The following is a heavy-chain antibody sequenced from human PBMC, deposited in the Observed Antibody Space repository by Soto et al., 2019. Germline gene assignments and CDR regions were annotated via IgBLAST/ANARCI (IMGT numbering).Heavy chain of an antibody. V-gene: IGHV4-59*01. D-gene: IGHD4-17*01. CDR3: ARVGGDDFGDSGGFDY. Sequence: QVQLQESGPGLVKPSETLSLTCTVSGGSIRDYFWTWIRQPPGKGLEWIGYIYYSGRTNYNPSLKSRVSISVDTSKNHFSLQLRSVTAADTAVYYCARVGGDDFGDSGGFDYWGQGTLLTVSS. CDR2: IYYSGRT. J-gene: IGHJ4*02. CDR1: GGSIRDYF.